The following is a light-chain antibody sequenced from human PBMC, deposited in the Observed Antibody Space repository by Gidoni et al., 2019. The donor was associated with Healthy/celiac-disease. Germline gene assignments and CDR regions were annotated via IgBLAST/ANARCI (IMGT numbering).Light chain of an antibody. CDR1: QSISSY. Sequence: IQMTQSPSSLSASVGDRVTITSRASQSISSYLNCYQQKPGKAPRLLIYAASSLQSGDPSRFSGSGSGADFTLTISSLQPEDFATYYCQQSYSTPRTFGQGTKVEIK. V-gene: IGKV1-39*01. CDR2: AAS. J-gene: IGKJ1*01. CDR3: QQSYSTPRT.